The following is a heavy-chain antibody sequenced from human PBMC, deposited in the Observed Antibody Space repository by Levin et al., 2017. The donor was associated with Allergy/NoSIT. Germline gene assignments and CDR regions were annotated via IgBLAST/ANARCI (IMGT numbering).Heavy chain of an antibody. D-gene: IGHD2-21*02. V-gene: IGHV3-48*03. Sequence: QAGGSLRLSCAASGFTFSSYEMNWVRQAPGKGLDWVSYTSSSGGTIYYADSVKGRFTISRDNAKNSLYLQMNSLRAEDTAVYYCARMTAPSGLFGYYYGMDVWGQGTTVTVSS. J-gene: IGHJ6*02. CDR1: GFTFSSYE. CDR3: ARMTAPSGLFGYYYGMDV. CDR2: TSSSGGTI.